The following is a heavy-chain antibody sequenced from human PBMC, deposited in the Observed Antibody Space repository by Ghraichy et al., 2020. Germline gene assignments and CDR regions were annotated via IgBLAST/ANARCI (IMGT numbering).Heavy chain of an antibody. CDR3: ARERLRDYYGSGLGYFDL. CDR2: ISSSSSTI. J-gene: IGHJ2*01. Sequence: GGSLRLSCAASGFTFSSYSMNWVRQAPGKGLEWVSYISSSSSTIYYADSVKGRFTISRDNAKNSLYLQMNSLRDEDTAVYYCARERLRDYYGSGLGYFDLWGRGTLVTVSS. CDR1: GFTFSSYS. D-gene: IGHD3-10*01. V-gene: IGHV3-48*02.